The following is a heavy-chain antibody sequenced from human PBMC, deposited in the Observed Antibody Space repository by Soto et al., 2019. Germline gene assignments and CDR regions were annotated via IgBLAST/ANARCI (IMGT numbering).Heavy chain of an antibody. D-gene: IGHD2-8*01. V-gene: IGHV4-61*01. CDR3: ARRSRTNDYYFDY. J-gene: IGHJ4*02. CDR1: GGSVSSGSYY. CDR2: IDYSGST. Sequence: SETLSLTCTVSGGSVSSGSYYWTWIRQPPGKGLEWIGYIDYSGSTNYDPSLKSRVTISIDTSKNQFSLKLRSVTAADTAVYYCARRSRTNDYYFDYWGQGTLVTVSS.